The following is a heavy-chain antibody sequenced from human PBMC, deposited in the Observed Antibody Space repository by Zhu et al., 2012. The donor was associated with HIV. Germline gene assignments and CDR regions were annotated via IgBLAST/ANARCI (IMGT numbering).Heavy chain of an antibody. CDR1: GGSFSGYY. D-gene: IGHD3-10*01. CDR2: INRSGDT. V-gene: IGHV4-34*01. J-gene: IGHJ4*02. CDR3: ARGYGSGSYYHY. Sequence: QVQLQQWGAGLLKPSETLSLTCAVYGGSFSGYYWGWIRQPPGKGLEWIGEINRSGDTNYNPSLKSRVTISVDTSKNQFSLKLNSVTAADTAVYYCARGYGSGSYYHYWGQGTLVTASS.